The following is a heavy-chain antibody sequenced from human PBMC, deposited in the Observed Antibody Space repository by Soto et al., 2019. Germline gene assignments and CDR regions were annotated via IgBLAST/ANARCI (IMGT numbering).Heavy chain of an antibody. Sequence: QTVGSLRLSCEASGFTFSKFDMHWVRQPTGKGLEWVSTIGISGDTYYAVSVKGRFTISRDNAKNSLSLQINSLRAGDTALYFCARGQEVGAHFFDSWGQGTQVTVSS. CDR3: ARGQEVGAHFFDS. CDR2: IGISGDT. D-gene: IGHD2-15*01. V-gene: IGHV3-13*04. CDR1: GFTFSKFD. J-gene: IGHJ4*02.